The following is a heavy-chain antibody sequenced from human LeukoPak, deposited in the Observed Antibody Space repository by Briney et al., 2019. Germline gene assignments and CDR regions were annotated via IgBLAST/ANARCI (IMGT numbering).Heavy chain of an antibody. V-gene: IGHV1-69*05. Sequence: SVKVSCKASGYTFTTYGISWVRQAPGQGLEWMGGIIPTFGTANYAQTFQGRVTITTDESTSTAYMELSSLRSEDTAVYYCARGVSGRVWFDPWGQGTLVTASS. CDR1: GYTFTTYG. J-gene: IGHJ5*02. CDR3: ARGVSGRVWFDP. D-gene: IGHD5/OR15-5a*01. CDR2: IIPTFGTA.